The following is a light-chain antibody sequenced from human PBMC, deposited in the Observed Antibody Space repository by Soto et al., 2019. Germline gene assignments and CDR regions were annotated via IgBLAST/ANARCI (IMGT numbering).Light chain of an antibody. Sequence: EIVITRSPATLCVYTGERATLSCRASQSVSSTLAWYQQKPGQAPRLLIYDASNRATGIPARFSGSGSGTDFTLTISSLEPEDFAVYYCQQRSNWPKVTFGQGTRLEIK. CDR3: QQRSNWPKVT. J-gene: IGKJ5*01. CDR2: DAS. CDR1: QSVSST. V-gene: IGKV3-11*01.